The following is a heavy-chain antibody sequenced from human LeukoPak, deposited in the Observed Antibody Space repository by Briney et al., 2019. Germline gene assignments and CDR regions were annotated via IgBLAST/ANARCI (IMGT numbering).Heavy chain of an antibody. J-gene: IGHJ4*02. CDR1: GGSISSSSYY. CDR3: ADAPDDSSSAR. CDR2: IYYSGST. Sequence: SETLSLTCTVSGGSISSSSYYWGWIRQPPGKGLEWIGSIYYSGSTYYNPSLKSRVTISVDTSKNQFSLKLSSVTAADTAVYYCADAPDDSSSARWGQGTLVTVSS. V-gene: IGHV4-39*01. D-gene: IGHD6-6*01.